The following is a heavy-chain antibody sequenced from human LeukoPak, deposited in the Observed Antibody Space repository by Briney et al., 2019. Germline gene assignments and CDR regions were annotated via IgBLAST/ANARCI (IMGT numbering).Heavy chain of an antibody. CDR3: AKDARRSDASYFFRL. CDR2: ISDSGDTT. CDR1: GFAFSSLA. V-gene: IGHV3-23*01. Sequence: PGGSLRLSCTASGFAFSSLARGWVRQAPGKGLEWVSVISDSGDTTYYADSVKGRFTISRDNSKNTLYLQMNSLRAEDTAIYYCAKDARRSDASYFFRLWGEGALVTVSS. D-gene: IGHD2/OR15-2a*01. J-gene: IGHJ4*02.